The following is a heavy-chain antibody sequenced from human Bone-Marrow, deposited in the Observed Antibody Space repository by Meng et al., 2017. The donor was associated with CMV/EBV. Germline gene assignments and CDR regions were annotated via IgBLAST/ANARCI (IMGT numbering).Heavy chain of an antibody. V-gene: IGHV4-38-2*02. CDR2: IYHSGST. D-gene: IGHD3-3*01. CDR3: ARAPVLRYFDY. CDR1: GYSISSGYY. Sequence: ESLKISCTVSGYSISSGYYWGWIRQPPGKGLEWIGSIYHSGSTYYNPSLKSRVTISVDTSKNQFSLKLSSVTAADTAVYYCARAPVLRYFDYWGQGTLVTVSS. J-gene: IGHJ4*02.